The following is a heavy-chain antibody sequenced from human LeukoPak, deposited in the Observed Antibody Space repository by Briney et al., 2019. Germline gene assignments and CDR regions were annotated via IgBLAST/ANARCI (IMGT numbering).Heavy chain of an antibody. CDR2: IYPGDSDT. Sequence: GESLKISCQGSGYRFTSDWIVWVRQMPGKGLEWMGIIYPGDSDTRYSPSFQGQVTISADESISTAYLQWSSLKASDTAMYYCARGRHGCTDLDYWGQGTLVTVSS. CDR3: ARGRHGCTDLDY. D-gene: IGHD5-24*01. J-gene: IGHJ4*02. V-gene: IGHV5-51*01. CDR1: GYRFTSDW.